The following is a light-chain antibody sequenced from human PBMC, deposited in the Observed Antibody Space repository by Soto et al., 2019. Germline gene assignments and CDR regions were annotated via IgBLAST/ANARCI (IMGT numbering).Light chain of an antibody. Sequence: ILLTTAPVTLSLSPGERATLSCRASQNIITTYLTWYQQKPGQSPRLLIYGASARATGIPDRFSGGGSGAEYTLTISSLQSEDFAVYYCQQYDKWPRTFGQGTKVDIK. CDR1: QNIITTY. V-gene: IGKV3-15*01. CDR3: QQYDKWPRT. CDR2: GAS. J-gene: IGKJ1*01.